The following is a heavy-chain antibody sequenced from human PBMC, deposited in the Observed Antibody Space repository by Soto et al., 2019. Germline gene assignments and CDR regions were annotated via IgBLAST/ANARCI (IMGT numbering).Heavy chain of an antibody. J-gene: IGHJ4*02. V-gene: IGHV4-34*01. D-gene: IGHD4-17*01. CDR3: ARDPYGDYSLSYFDY. CDR2: INHSGST. Sequence: QVQLQQWGAGLLKPSETLSLTCAVYGGSFSGYYWSWIRQPPGKGLEWIGEINHSGSTNYNPSLKSRVTISVDTSKNQFSLKLSSVTAADTAVFYCARDPYGDYSLSYFDYWGQGTLVTVSS. CDR1: GGSFSGYY.